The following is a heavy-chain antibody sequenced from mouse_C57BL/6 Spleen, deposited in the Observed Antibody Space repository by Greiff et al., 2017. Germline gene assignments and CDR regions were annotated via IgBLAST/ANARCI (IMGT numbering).Heavy chain of an antibody. CDR3: ARSGDYYGSSDWDGYYFDY. CDR2: INPNNGGT. V-gene: IGHV1-18*01. J-gene: IGHJ2*01. CDR1: GYTFTDYN. Sequence: VQLQQSGPELVKPGASVKIPCKASGYTFTDYNMDWVKQSHGKSLEWIGDINPNNGGTIYNQKFKGKATLTVDKSSSTAYMELRSLTSEDTAVYYCARSGDYYGSSDWDGYYFDYWGQGTTLTVSS. D-gene: IGHD1-1*01.